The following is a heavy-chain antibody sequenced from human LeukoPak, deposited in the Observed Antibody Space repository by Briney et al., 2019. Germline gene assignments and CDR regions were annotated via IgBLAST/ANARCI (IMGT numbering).Heavy chain of an antibody. CDR3: AREGPRGNSQFDY. Sequence: GGSLRLSCAASGFTFSSYAMHWVRQAPGKGLEWAAVISYDGSNKYYADSVKGRFTISRDNSKNTLYLHMNSLRAEDTAIYYCAREGPRGNSQFDYWGQGTLVTVSS. V-gene: IGHV3-30*14. CDR1: GFTFSSYA. D-gene: IGHD2/OR15-2a*01. J-gene: IGHJ4*02. CDR2: ISYDGSNK.